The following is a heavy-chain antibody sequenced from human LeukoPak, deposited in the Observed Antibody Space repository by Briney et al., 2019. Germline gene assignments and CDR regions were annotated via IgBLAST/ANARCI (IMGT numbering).Heavy chain of an antibody. CDR1: GYSFTAYY. CDR2: ITHNSGGT. Sequence: ASVKVSCEASGYSFTAYYIHWVRQAPGQGLEWMGWITHNSGGTNYAQKFQGRVTMTRDMSISTVYMELSRLRSDDTAVYYCARDLIVVVNPKPEYFQHWGQGTLVTVSS. J-gene: IGHJ1*01. V-gene: IGHV1-2*02. D-gene: IGHD3-22*01. CDR3: ARDLIVVVNPKPEYFQH.